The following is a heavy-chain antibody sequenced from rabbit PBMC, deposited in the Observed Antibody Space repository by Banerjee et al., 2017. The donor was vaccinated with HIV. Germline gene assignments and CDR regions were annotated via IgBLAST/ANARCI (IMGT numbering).Heavy chain of an antibody. CDR2: INSSSRNV. Sequence: QEQLVESGGGLVQPGGSLTLSCKASGFDFSSYYMCWVRQAPGKGLEWIGCINSSSRNVVYASWATGRFTISKTSSTTVTLQMTSLTAADTATYFCARTYGANGDDYYFNGWGPGTLVTVS. V-gene: IGHV1S45*01. CDR1: GFDFSSYY. J-gene: IGHJ4*01. D-gene: IGHD2-1*01. CDR3: ARTYGANGDDYYFNG.